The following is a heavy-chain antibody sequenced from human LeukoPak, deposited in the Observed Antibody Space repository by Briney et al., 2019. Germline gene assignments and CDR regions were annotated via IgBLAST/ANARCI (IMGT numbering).Heavy chain of an antibody. V-gene: IGHV3-30*02. Sequence: GGSLRLSCAASGFTFSAYGMHWVRQTPDKGLEWVASIWYDGIDKYYADSVKGRFTISRDNSKNTLYLQMNSLRAEDTAVYYCAKGGRGVELYYFDYWGQGTLVTVSS. CDR2: IWYDGIDK. J-gene: IGHJ4*02. CDR1: GFTFSAYG. CDR3: AKGGRGVELYYFDY. D-gene: IGHD1-7*01.